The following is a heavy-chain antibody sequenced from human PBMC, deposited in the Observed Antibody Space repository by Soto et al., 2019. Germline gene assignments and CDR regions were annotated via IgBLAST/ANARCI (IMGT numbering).Heavy chain of an antibody. Sequence: SETLSLTCTVSGGSISIFYWSWVRQPPGKGLEWIGYIHYSGSTDYNASLKSRVTISVDTSKNQFSLKLTSVTAADTATYYCARKYSGFDYWGQGALVTVSS. V-gene: IGHV4-59*01. CDR1: GGSISIFY. D-gene: IGHD2-21*01. J-gene: IGHJ4*02. CDR2: IHYSGST. CDR3: ARKYSGFDY.